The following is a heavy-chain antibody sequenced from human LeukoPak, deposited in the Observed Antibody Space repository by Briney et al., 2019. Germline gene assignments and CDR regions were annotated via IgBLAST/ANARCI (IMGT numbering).Heavy chain of an antibody. CDR2: INHSGST. CDR1: GGSFSGYY. Sequence: SGTLSLTCAVNGGSFSGYYWSWIRQPPGKGLEWIGEINHSGSTNYNPSLKSRVTISVDTSKNQFSLKLSSVTAADTAVDYCARGLPFDTVTSLRNYYYYYMDVWGKGTTVTVSS. V-gene: IGHV4-34*01. D-gene: IGHD4-17*01. J-gene: IGHJ6*03. CDR3: ARGLPFDTVTSLRNYYYYYMDV.